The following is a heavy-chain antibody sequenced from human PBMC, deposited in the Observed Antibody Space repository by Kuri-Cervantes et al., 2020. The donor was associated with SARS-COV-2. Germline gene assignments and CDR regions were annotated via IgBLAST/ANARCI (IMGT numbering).Heavy chain of an antibody. J-gene: IGHJ3*02. CDR1: GFTFSSYS. D-gene: IGHD2-2*01. CDR2: ISSSSSTI. CDR3: ARDAPDIVVVPAATYRDAFDI. V-gene: IGHV3-48*01. Sequence: GGSLRLSCAASGFTFSSYSMNWVRQAPGKGLEWVSYISSSSSTIYYADSVKGRFTISRDNAKNSLYLQMNSLRAEDTAVYYCARDAPDIVVVPAATYRDAFDIWGQGTMVTVSS.